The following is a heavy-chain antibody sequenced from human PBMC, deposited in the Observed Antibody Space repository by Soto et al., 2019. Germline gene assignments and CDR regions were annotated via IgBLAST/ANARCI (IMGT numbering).Heavy chain of an antibody. D-gene: IGHD3-22*01. CDR3: ARGLTYYYDSSGDIDAFDI. V-gene: IGHV4-30-4*01. CDR2: IYYSGST. J-gene: IGHJ3*02. CDR1: GGSISSGDYY. Sequence: SETLSLTCTVSGGSISSGDYYWSWIRQPPGKCLEWIGYIYYSGSTYYNPSLKSRVTISVDTSKNQFSLKLSSVTAADTAVYYCARGLTYYYDSSGDIDAFDIWGQGTMVTVSS.